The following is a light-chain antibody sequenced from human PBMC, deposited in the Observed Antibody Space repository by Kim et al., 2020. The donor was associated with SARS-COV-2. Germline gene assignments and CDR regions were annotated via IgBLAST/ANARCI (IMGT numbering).Light chain of an antibody. CDR1: SSDVGGYKY. CDR2: VVS. J-gene: IGLJ1*01. CDR3: SSYAGNNNGV. V-gene: IGLV2-8*01. Sequence: QSALTQPPSASGSPGQSVTISCTGTSSDVGGYKYVSWYQQHPGKAPKLMIYVVSKRPSGVPDRFSGSKSGNTASLTVSGLQAEDEADYYCSSYAGNNNGVFGTGTKVTVL.